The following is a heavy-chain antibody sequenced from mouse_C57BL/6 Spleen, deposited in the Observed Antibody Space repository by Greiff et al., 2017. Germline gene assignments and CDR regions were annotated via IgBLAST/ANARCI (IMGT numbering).Heavy chain of an antibody. CDR2: INPSSGYT. CDR3: ARGYDRRGDYFDY. J-gene: IGHJ2*01. V-gene: IGHV1-7*01. CDR1: GYTFTSYW. D-gene: IGHD1-2*01. Sequence: VQLQQSGAELAKPGASVKLSCKASGYTFTSYWMHWVKRRPGQGLEWIGYINPSSGYTKYNQKFKDKATLPADKSSSTAYMQLSSLTYEDSAVYCCARGYDRRGDYFDYWGQGTTLTVSS.